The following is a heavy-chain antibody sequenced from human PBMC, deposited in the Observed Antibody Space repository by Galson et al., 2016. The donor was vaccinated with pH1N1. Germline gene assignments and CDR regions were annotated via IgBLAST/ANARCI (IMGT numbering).Heavy chain of an antibody. V-gene: IGHV1-69*05. D-gene: IGHD3-3*01. CDR3: ARVVGNDFRGWLDP. Sequence: SVKVSCKASGGSFSDSAISWVRQAPGQGLEWMGKIIPLFGSSDYAQKFQGRLTLTTDEATSTAYMELSSLTPADTAVYFCARVVGNDFRGWLDPWGQGTLVTVSS. CDR2: IIPLFGSS. CDR1: GGSFSDSA. J-gene: IGHJ5*02.